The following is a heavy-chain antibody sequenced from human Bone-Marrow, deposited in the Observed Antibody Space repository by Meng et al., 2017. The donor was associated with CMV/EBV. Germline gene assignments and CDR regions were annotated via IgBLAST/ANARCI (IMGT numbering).Heavy chain of an antibody. CDR2: INHSGST. Sequence: GSLRLSCVASGFNFSHYEMSWVRQAPGKGLEWIGEINHSGSTNYNPSLKSRVTISVDTSKNQFSLKLSSVTAADTAVYYCARGRHFRYYYDSSGYYYVDYWGQGTLVTVSS. CDR1: GFNFSHYE. CDR3: ARGRHFRYYYDSSGYYYVDY. D-gene: IGHD3-22*01. V-gene: IGHV4-34*01. J-gene: IGHJ4*02.